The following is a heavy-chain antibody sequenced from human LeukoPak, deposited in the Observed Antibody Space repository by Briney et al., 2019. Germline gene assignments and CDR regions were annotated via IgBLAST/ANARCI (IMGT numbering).Heavy chain of an antibody. CDR3: ARVSGSYHYYYGMDI. J-gene: IGHJ6*02. V-gene: IGHV1-18*01. CDR1: GYTFTSYG. D-gene: IGHD1-26*01. Sequence: ASVKVSCKASGYTFTSYGISWVRHAPGQGLEWMGWISAYNGNTNYAQKLQGRVTMTTDTSTSTAYMELRSLRSDDTAVYYCARVSGSYHYYYGMDIWGQGTTVTVSS. CDR2: ISAYNGNT.